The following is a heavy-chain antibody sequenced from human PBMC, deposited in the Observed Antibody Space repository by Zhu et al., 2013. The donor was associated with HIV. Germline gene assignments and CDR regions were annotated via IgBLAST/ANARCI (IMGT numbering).Heavy chain of an antibody. CDR2: INPYSGAT. V-gene: IGHV1-2*02. Sequence: QVQLVQSGAEVKKPGASVKVSCKASGYTFTDSYIHWVRQAPRQGLEWMGWINPYSGATNYAQNFLGRVTVTRDTSITTAYMSLSRLTSDDTAVYYCARGVPLITWGQGTLVTVSS. D-gene: IGHD3-16*01. CDR1: GYTFTDSY. J-gene: IGHJ4*02. CDR3: ARGVPLIT.